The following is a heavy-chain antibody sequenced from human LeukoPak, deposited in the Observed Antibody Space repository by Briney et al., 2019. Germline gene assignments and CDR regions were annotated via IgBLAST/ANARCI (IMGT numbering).Heavy chain of an antibody. J-gene: IGHJ4*02. CDR3: AKDLPPLVGATILGY. Sequence: GGSLRLSCVVSGFTVSNNYMKWVRQAPGKGLEWVSTISGSGGSTYYADSVKGRFTISRDNSKNTLYLQMNSLRAEDTAVYYCAKDLPPLVGATILGYWGQGTLVTVSS. CDR1: GFTVSNNY. V-gene: IGHV3-23*01. CDR2: ISGSGGST. D-gene: IGHD1-26*01.